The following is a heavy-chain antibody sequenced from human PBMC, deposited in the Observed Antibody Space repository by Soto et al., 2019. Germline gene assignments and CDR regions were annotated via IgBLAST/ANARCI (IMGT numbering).Heavy chain of an antibody. CDR2: ISGSSSTE. CDR1: GFTFRGYS. V-gene: IGHV3-48*02. D-gene: IGHD5-18*01. Sequence: EVLLVESGGGLVPPGGSLRLSCAASGFTFRGYSMNWVRQAPGKGLEWISYISGSSSTEYYADSVKGRFTISRDNARNSLHLQMNSLRDEDTAVYYCARVDTAMIDYWGQGTLVTVSS. CDR3: ARVDTAMIDY. J-gene: IGHJ4*02.